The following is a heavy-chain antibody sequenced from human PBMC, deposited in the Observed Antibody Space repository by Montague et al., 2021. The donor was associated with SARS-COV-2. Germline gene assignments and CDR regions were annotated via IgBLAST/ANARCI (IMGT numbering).Heavy chain of an antibody. J-gene: IGHJ3*02. CDR1: GVSFLHYY. V-gene: IGHV4-34*01. CDR3: ARGRRPVVVPGAGPAGRAFDI. D-gene: IGHD2-2*01. Sequence: SETLSLTCAISGVSFLHYYWSWIRQPPGKGLSLIGEVNQSGTTIYNPTCKSGVTISEDTSKNQFYLRLNSVTAADTAVYYCARGRRPVVVPGAGPAGRAFDIWGQGTMVTVSS. CDR2: VNQSGTT.